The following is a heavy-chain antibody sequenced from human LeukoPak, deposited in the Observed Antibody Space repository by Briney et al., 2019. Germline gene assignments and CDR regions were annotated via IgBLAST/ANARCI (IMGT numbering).Heavy chain of an antibody. V-gene: IGHV1-18*01. Sequence: GASVKVSCKASGYTFTNYDINWVRQATGQGLEWMGWINVRNGNTKYGQKVQDRVTMTTDTRTTTVHMELRNLRSDDTAVYYCARGLYTSGWYMGYWGQGTLVTVSS. CDR3: ARGLYTSGWYMGY. CDR2: INVRNGNT. J-gene: IGHJ4*02. CDR1: GYTFTNYD. D-gene: IGHD6-19*01.